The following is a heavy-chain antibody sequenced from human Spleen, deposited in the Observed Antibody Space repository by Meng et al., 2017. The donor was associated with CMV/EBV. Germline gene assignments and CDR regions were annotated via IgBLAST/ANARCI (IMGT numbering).Heavy chain of an antibody. J-gene: IGHJ4*02. CDR1: GFTFSFYS. Sequence: GESLKISCAASGFTFSFYSMNWVRQAPGKGLEWVSSISSSSSYIYYADSVKGRFTISRDSAKNSLYLQMNSLRAEDTAVYYCARGREVGATLGYWGQGTLVTVSS. CDR3: ARGREVGATLGY. V-gene: IGHV3-21*01. CDR2: ISSSSSYI. D-gene: IGHD1-26*01.